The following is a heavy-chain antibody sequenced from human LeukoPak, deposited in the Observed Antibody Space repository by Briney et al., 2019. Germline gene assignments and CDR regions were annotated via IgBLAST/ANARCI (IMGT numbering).Heavy chain of an antibody. Sequence: GRSLRLSCAASGFTFSSYGMHWVRQAPGKGLEWVAVIWYDGSNKYYADSVKGRFTISRDNSKNTLYLQMNSLRAEDTAVYYCAKAVVGYCSGGSCYSSWFDPWGQGTLVTVSS. CDR3: AKAVVGYCSGGSCYSSWFDP. V-gene: IGHV3-33*06. J-gene: IGHJ5*02. CDR1: GFTFSSYG. D-gene: IGHD2-15*01. CDR2: IWYDGSNK.